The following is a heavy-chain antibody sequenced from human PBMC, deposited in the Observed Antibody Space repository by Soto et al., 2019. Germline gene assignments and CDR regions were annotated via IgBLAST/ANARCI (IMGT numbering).Heavy chain of an antibody. D-gene: IGHD3-22*01. CDR2: IWYDGSNK. CDR3: ASDTYYYDSSGYYPGTPNDY. Sequence: GGSLRLSCAASGFTFSSYGMHWVRQAPGKGLEWVAVIWYDGSNKYYADSVKGRFTISRDNSKNTLYLQMNSLRAEDTAVYYCASDTYYYDSSGYYPGTPNDYWGQGTLVTVSS. J-gene: IGHJ4*02. CDR1: GFTFSSYG. V-gene: IGHV3-33*01.